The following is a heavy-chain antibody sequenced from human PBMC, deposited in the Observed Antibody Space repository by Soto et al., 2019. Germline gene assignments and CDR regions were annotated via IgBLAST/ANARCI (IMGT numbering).Heavy chain of an antibody. V-gene: IGHV1-8*01. CDR2: MNPNSGNT. J-gene: IGHJ5*02. CDR3: GRGAAS. CDR1: GDTFISHD. Sequence: QVQLVQSGAEVKKPGASVKVSCRASGDTFISHDINWVRQATGQGLEWMGWMNPNSGNTGYGQKFQGRLTLTRDTSISTAYMELSSLRSDDTAIYYCGRGAASWGQGTLVTVSS.